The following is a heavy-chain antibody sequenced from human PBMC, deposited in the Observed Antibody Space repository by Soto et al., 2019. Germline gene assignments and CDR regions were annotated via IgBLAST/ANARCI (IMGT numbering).Heavy chain of an antibody. V-gene: IGHV3-21*01. J-gene: IGHJ3*02. CDR2: IANGDNHI. D-gene: IGHD2-2*01. CDR3: ARENGHCTDACNRGAFDI. CDR1: GFTFSEYS. Sequence: EVQVVESGGGLVKPGGSLRLSCAASGFTFSEYSFLWVRQAPGKGLEWLSFIANGDNHIFYSDSVKGRFTISRDNAKNSVYLQLNSLRADDSAVYYCARENGHCTDACNRGAFDIWSQGTMVTVSS.